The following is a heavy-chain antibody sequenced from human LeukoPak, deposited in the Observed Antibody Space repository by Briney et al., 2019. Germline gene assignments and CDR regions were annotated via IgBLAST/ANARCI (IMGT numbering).Heavy chain of an antibody. CDR2: IIPIFGTA. Sequence: SVKVSCKASGGTFSSYAISWVRQAPGQGLEWMGGIIPIFGTANYAQKFQGRVTITTDESTSTAYMELSSLRSEDTAVYYCARAPVGATSSFDYWGQETLVTVSS. J-gene: IGHJ4*02. V-gene: IGHV1-69*05. CDR1: GGTFSSYA. D-gene: IGHD1-26*01. CDR3: ARAPVGATSSFDY.